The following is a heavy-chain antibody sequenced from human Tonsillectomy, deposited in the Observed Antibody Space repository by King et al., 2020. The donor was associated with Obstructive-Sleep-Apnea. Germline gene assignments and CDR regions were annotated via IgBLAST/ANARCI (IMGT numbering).Heavy chain of an antibody. CDR1: VFTFSNSW. CDR2: IKQEGSGR. J-gene: IGHJ4*02. D-gene: IGHD4-23*01. CDR3: ARNFGGDSGN. V-gene: IGHV3-7*01. Sequence: VQLVESGGGLVQPGGSLRLSCAASVFTFSNSWMSWVRQAPGKGLEWVANIKQEGSGRYYVDPVKGRFTISRDNAKNSLYLQMNSLRAEDTAVYYCARNFGGDSGNWGQGTLVTVSS.